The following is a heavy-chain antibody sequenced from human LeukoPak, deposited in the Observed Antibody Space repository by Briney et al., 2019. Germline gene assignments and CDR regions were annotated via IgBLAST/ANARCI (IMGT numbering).Heavy chain of an antibody. CDR1: GYTFTAYY. D-gene: IGHD6-13*01. Sequence: GASVKVSCKASGYTFTAYYIHWVRPAPGQGLEWMGWINPNSGGTNYAQKFQGRVTMTRDTSISTAYMELSRLRSDDTAVYYCAREQQLVVWGQGTLVTVSS. CDR3: AREQQLVV. V-gene: IGHV1-2*02. J-gene: IGHJ4*02. CDR2: INPNSGGT.